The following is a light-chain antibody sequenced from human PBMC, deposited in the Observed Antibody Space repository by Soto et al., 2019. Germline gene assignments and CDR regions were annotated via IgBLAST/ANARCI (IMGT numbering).Light chain of an antibody. Sequence: DIQLTQSPSTLSASVGDRVTITCRASQSVSLWLAWYQQTPGKAPKLLIFDASRLGGGVPSRFSGSGSGTEFTLTIDRLQSADFAVYYCQQYDRWPVTFGGGTKVEIK. CDR3: QQYDRWPVT. CDR1: QSVSLW. J-gene: IGKJ4*01. CDR2: DAS. V-gene: IGKV1-5*01.